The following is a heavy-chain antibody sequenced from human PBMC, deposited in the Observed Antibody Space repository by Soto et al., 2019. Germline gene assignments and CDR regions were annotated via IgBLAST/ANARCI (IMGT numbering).Heavy chain of an antibody. D-gene: IGHD3-22*01. V-gene: IGHV4-30-2*01. CDR3: ARGINYYDSSGNSWFDP. CDR1: GGSINSGYYS. Sequence: PSETLSLTCTVSGGSINSGYYSWTWIRQPPGKGLEWIGHIYHTGTTYYNTSLKSRVTISVDRSKNQFSLKLSSVTAADKAVYFCARGINYYDSSGNSWFDPWGQGTLVTVSS. CDR2: IYHTGTT. J-gene: IGHJ5*02.